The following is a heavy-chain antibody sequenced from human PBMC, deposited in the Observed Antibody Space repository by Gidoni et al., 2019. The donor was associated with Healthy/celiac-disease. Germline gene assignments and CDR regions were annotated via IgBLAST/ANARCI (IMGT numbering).Heavy chain of an antibody. J-gene: IGHJ4*02. Sequence: QVQLVESGGGVVQPGRSLRLSCAASGFTFSRYGMHWVRQAPGQGLELVAVIWYDGSNKDYADSVKGRFTISRDNSKNTLYLQMNSLRAEDTAVYYCARDLLGYCSGGSCYSGYWGQGTLVTVSS. CDR3: ARDLLGYCSGGSCYSGY. D-gene: IGHD2-15*01. V-gene: IGHV3-33*01. CDR2: IWYDGSNK. CDR1: GFTFSRYG.